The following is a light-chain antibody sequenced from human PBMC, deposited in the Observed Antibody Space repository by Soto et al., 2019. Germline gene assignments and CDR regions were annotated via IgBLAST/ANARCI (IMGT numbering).Light chain of an antibody. CDR2: EVS. Sequence: QSVLTQPPSASGSPGQSVTISCTGTSSDVGKYDYVSWFQHHPGKAPKLIIYEVSKRPSGVPDRFSGSKSGNTASLTVSGLQAEDEGDYYCCSYGGGNNFYVFGTGSKVTVL. CDR3: CSYGGGNNFYV. CDR1: SSDVGKYDY. V-gene: IGLV2-8*01. J-gene: IGLJ1*01.